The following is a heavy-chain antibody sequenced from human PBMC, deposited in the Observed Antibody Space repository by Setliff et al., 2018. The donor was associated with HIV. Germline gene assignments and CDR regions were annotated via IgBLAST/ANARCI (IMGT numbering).Heavy chain of an antibody. CDR3: ARRGEERNMITGALDV. CDR1: GYSFTKYE. D-gene: IGHD3-16*01. J-gene: IGHJ3*01. Sequence: SVKVSCKASGYSFTKYEINWVRQAPGQGLEWLGWVSPSIGNSDFAQKFKGRISLTTDTSIRTAYMELRGLKSDDTAVYFCARRGEERNMITGALDVWGQGSLVTVSS. CDR2: VSPSIGNS. V-gene: IGHV1-8*01.